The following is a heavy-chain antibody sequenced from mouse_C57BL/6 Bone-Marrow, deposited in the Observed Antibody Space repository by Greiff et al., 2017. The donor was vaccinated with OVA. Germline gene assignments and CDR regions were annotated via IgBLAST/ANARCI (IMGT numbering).Heavy chain of an antibody. Sequence: VQLKESVAELVRPGASVKLSCKASGFNIKNNYMHWVKQRPEQGLAWIGRIDPANGNTKYAPKFQGKATITADPSSNTAYLQLSSLTSAATAIYYCARESYYGSSYSYWGQGTTLTVSS. CDR1: GFNIKNNY. CDR3: ARESYYGSSYSY. D-gene: IGHD1-1*01. CDR2: IDPANGNT. J-gene: IGHJ2*01. V-gene: IGHV14-3*01.